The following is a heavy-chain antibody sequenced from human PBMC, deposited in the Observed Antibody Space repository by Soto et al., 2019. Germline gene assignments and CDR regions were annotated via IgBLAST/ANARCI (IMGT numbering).Heavy chain of an antibody. V-gene: IGHV3-33*01. Sequence: GGSLILSCAASGFTFSSYGMHWVRQAPGKGLEWVAVIWYDGSNKYYADSVKGRFTISRDNSKNTLYLQMNSLRAEDTAVYYCARETYGDYAFDIWGQGTMVTGSS. D-gene: IGHD4-17*01. CDR2: IWYDGSNK. CDR1: GFTFSSYG. CDR3: ARETYGDYAFDI. J-gene: IGHJ3*02.